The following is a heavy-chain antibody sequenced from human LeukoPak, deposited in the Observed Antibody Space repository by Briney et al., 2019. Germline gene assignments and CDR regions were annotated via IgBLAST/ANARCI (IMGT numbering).Heavy chain of an antibody. CDR3: ARPREAYSSSSGFDY. V-gene: IGHV5-51*01. Sequence: GESLKISCKGSGYIFTTYWIGWVRQMPGKGLEWMGIIYPGDSDTRYSPSFQGQVTISADKSISTAYLQWSSLKASDTAMYHCARPREAYSSSSGFDYWGQGTLVTVSS. CDR1: GYIFTTYW. CDR2: IYPGDSDT. J-gene: IGHJ4*02. D-gene: IGHD6-6*01.